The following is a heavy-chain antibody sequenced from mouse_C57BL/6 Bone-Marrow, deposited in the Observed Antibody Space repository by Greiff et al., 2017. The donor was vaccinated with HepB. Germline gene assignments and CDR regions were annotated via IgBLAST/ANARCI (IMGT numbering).Heavy chain of an antibody. Sequence: QVQLKESGAELVKPGASVKISCKASGYAFSSYWMNWVKQRPGKGLEWIGQIYPGNGDTNYNGKFKGKATLTADKSSSTAYMQLSSLTSEDSAVYICAREGDYYGSILDYWGQGTTLTVSS. CDR3: AREGDYYGSILDY. CDR1: GYAFSSYW. V-gene: IGHV1-80*01. J-gene: IGHJ2*01. CDR2: IYPGNGDT. D-gene: IGHD1-1*01.